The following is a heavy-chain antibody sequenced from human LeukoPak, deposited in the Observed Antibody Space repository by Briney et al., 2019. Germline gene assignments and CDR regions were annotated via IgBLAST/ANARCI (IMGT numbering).Heavy chain of an antibody. V-gene: IGHV1-46*01. J-gene: IGHJ3*02. CDR3: ASARYNWNYYDFDI. D-gene: IGHD1-7*01. Sequence: GSLKVSCKASGYTFTSYDMRWVRQAPGQGLEWVGIINPSGGSTSYAQKFKGRVTITRDMSTNTLYMELSSLRAEDTAVYYCASARYNWNYYDFDIWGQGTMVTVSS. CDR1: GYTFTSYD. CDR2: INPSGGST.